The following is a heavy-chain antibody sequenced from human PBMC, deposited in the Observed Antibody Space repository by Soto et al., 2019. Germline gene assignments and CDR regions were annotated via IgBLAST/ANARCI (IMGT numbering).Heavy chain of an antibody. CDR1: GYTFSSYG. Sequence: QVQLGQAGAEVKKPGASVKVSCKASGYTFSSYGISWVRQAPGQGLEWMGWISGYSGHTYYAQKFQGRVTMTTDTSTNTVYMELRSLRSDDTAVYYCAREWDNKSEHSSGWYDDFWGQGTLVTVSS. CDR3: AREWDNKSEHSSGWYDDF. CDR2: ISGYSGHT. D-gene: IGHD6-19*01. V-gene: IGHV1-18*01. J-gene: IGHJ4*02.